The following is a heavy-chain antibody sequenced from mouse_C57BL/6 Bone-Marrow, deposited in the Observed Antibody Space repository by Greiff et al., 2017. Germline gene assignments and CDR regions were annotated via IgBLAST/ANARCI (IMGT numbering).Heavy chain of an antibody. D-gene: IGHD4-1*01. V-gene: IGHV1-55*01. CDR1: GYTFTSYW. CDR3: ARSGPLGRSFDY. J-gene: IGHJ2*01. Sequence: VQLQQPGAELVKPGASVKMSCKASGYTFTSYWITWVKQRPGQGLEWIGDIYPTSGRTNYNEKFKSQAILTVDTSSNTAYMQLSSLTSEDSAVFCGARSGPLGRSFDYWGQGTTRTVSS. CDR2: IYPTSGRT.